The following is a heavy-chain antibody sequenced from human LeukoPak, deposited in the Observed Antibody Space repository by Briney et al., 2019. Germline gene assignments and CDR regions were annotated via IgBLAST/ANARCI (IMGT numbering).Heavy chain of an antibody. V-gene: IGHV4-34*01. D-gene: IGHD1-26*01. J-gene: IGHJ4*02. CDR3: ARGYSRMASYFAV. CDR1: GGSFSGYY. CDR2: INHSGST. Sequence: PSETLSLTCAVYGGSFSGYYWSWIRQPPGKGLEWIGEINHSGSTNYNPSLKSRVTISVDTSKNQFSLKLSSVTAADTAVYCCARGYSRMASYFAVWGQGTLVTVSS.